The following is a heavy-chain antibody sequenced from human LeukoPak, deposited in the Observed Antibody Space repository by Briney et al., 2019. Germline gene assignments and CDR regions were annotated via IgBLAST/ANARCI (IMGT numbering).Heavy chain of an antibody. V-gene: IGHV1-2*02. CDR2: VNPNNGDT. Sequence: GASVKVSCKASGYTFTAYYMHWVRQAPGQGLEWMGWVNPNNGDTKYAQKFQGRVTLTWGTSFSTTYMDLSRLRSDDTAVYYCARLLAISLGVDSVGVLDYWGQGTLVAVSS. D-gene: IGHD3-3*01. CDR1: GYTFTAYY. J-gene: IGHJ4*02. CDR3: ARLLAISLGVDSVGVLDY.